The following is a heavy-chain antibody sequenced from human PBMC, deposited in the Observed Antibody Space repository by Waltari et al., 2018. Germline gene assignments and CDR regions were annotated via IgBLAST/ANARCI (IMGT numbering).Heavy chain of an antibody. D-gene: IGHD2-15*01. CDR1: GGTFSSYA. Sequence: KASGGTFSSYAISWVRQAPGQGLEWMGGIIPILGIANYAQKFQGRVTITADESTSTAYMELSSLRSEDTAVYYCARDGYCSGGSCYAYYYYYMDVWGKGTTVTVSS. J-gene: IGHJ6*03. V-gene: IGHV1-69*10. CDR2: IIPILGIA. CDR3: ARDGYCSGGSCYAYYYYYMDV.